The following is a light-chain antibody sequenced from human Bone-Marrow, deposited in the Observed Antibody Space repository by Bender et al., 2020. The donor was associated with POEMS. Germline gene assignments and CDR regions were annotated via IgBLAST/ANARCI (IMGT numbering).Light chain of an antibody. Sequence: QSALTQPRSVSGSPGQSVTISCTGTSSDVGGYNSVSWYQQHPGKAPKLMIYDVTERPSGVPDRFSGSKSGNTASLTISALQADDEADYYCCSFAGSYSLVFGGGTKLTVL. J-gene: IGLJ3*02. V-gene: IGLV2-11*01. CDR3: CSFAGSYSLV. CDR2: DVT. CDR1: SSDVGGYNS.